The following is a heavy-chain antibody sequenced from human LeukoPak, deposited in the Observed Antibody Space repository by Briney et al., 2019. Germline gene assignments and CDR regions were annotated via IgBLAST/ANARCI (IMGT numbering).Heavy chain of an antibody. J-gene: IGHJ2*01. CDR1: GGTFSSYA. CDR3: ARYYYDSSGYLNWYFDL. CDR2: IIPIFGTA. D-gene: IGHD3-22*01. Sequence: SVKVSCKASGGTFSSYAISWVRQAPGQGLEWMGGIIPIFGTANYAQKFQGRVTITADESTSTAYMELSSLRSEDTAVYYCARYYYDSSGYLNWYFDLWGRGTLVTVSS. V-gene: IGHV1-69*13.